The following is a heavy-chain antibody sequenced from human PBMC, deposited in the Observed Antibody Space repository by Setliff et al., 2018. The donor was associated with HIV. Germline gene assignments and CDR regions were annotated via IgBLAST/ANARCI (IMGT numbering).Heavy chain of an antibody. J-gene: IGHJ4*02. D-gene: IGHD6-19*01. Sequence: GGSLRLSCAASGFTFSNYWMTWVRQAPGKGLEWVANIKQDGSAKYYVDSVKGRFTISRDNAKNSLYLQMNSLRAEDTAVYYCAKNPKYISGWFQYYFDYWGQGALVTVSS. V-gene: IGHV3-7*03. CDR3: AKNPKYISGWFQYYFDY. CDR1: GFTFSNYW. CDR2: IKQDGSAK.